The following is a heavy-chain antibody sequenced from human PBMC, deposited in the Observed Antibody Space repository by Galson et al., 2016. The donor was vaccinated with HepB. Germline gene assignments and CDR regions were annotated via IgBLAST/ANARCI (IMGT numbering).Heavy chain of an antibody. CDR1: GFAVSGYW. CDR2: SNTDGHRK. CDR3: TRAEGD. J-gene: IGHJ4*02. Sequence: SLRLSCAASGFAVSGYWMHWVRQAPGKGLVWVSGSNTDGHRKMYAESVKGRFPISKDNAKNTLYLQMKRLRVEETAVYYCTRAEGDWGQGTLVIVAP. V-gene: IGHV3-74*03. D-gene: IGHD3-16*01.